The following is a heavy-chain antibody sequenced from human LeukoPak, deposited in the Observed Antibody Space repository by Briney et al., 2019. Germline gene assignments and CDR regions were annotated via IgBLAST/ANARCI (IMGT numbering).Heavy chain of an antibody. CDR2: IKQDGSEK. D-gene: IGHD6-13*01. CDR3: ARVDGSSWYSYNWFDP. J-gene: IGHJ5*02. Sequence: GGSLRLSCAASGFTFTSYWMSGVGQAPGKGREGVANIKQDGSEKYYVDSVTGRFTISRDNAKNSLYLQMNSLRAEDTAVYYCARVDGSSWYSYNWFDPWGQGTLVTVPS. V-gene: IGHV3-7*01. CDR1: GFTFTSYW.